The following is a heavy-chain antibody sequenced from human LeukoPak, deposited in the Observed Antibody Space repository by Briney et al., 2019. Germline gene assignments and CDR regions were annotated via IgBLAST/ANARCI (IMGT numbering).Heavy chain of an antibody. CDR2: ISSSSSYI. CDR1: GFTFSSYS. J-gene: IGHJ6*03. V-gene: IGHV3-21*01. D-gene: IGHD3-3*01. CDR3: ARAADYDFWSAYMASYMDV. Sequence: GGSLRLSCAASGFTFSSYSMNWVRQAPGKGREWVSSISSSSSYIYYADSVKGRFTISRDNAKNSLYLQMNSLRAEDTAVYYCARAADYDFWSAYMASYMDVWGKGTTVTVSS.